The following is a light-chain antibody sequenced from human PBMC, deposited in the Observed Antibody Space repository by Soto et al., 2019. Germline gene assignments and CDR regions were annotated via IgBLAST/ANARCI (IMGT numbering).Light chain of an antibody. J-gene: IGLJ1*01. CDR2: EVS. CDR1: NSDVGDYNY. Sequence: QSALTQPASVSGSPGQSITISCTGTNSDVGDYNYVSWYQQHPGKAPKLIIYEVSNRPSGISDRFSASTSGNTASLTISGLQAEDEADYYCSSYTNSNTRVFGTGTKVTVL. V-gene: IGLV2-14*01. CDR3: SSYTNSNTRV.